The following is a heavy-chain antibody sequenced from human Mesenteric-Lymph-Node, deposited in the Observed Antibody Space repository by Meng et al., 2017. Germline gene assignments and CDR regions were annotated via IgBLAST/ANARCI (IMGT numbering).Heavy chain of an antibody. D-gene: IGHD3-9*01. Sequence: SETLSLTCAVYGGSFSGYYWSWIRQPPGKGLEWIGEINHSGSTYYNPSLKSRVTISVDTSKNQFSLKLSSVTAADTAVYYCARVPNPVFSAMDVWGQGTTVTVSS. CDR2: INHSGST. CDR1: GGSFSGYY. V-gene: IGHV4-34*01. CDR3: ARVPNPVFSAMDV. J-gene: IGHJ6*02.